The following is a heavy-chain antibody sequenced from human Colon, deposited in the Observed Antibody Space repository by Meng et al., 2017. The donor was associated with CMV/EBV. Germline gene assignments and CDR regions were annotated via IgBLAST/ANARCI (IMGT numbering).Heavy chain of an antibody. CDR2: VSYSGNT. CDR3: ARAAEPPFAVLPAAIPTYYGLDV. J-gene: IGHJ6*02. V-gene: IGHV4-59*01. Sequence: GSLRLSCTVSGGSINTYYWSWLRQPPGKGLEWIGYVSYSGNTNYNPSLESRVTISVDTSKKQFSLNLSSVTAADTAVYYCARAAEPPFAVLPAAIPTYYGLDVWGQGTTVTVSS. CDR1: GGSINTYY. D-gene: IGHD2-2*02.